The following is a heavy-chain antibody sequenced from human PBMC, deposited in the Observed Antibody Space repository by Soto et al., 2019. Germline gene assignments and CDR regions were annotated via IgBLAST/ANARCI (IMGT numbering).Heavy chain of an antibody. CDR1: GFTFSNAW. Sequence: PGGSLRLSCAASGFTFSNAWMNWVRQAPGKGLEWVGRIKSKTDGGTTDYAAPVKGRFTISRDDSKNTLYLQMNSLKTEDTAVYYCTTDNVTQIAAAPPTIGARLEAPYYYYGMDVWGQGTTVTVSS. V-gene: IGHV3-15*07. CDR3: TTDNVTQIAAAPPTIGARLEAPYYYYGMDV. CDR2: IKSKTDGGTT. J-gene: IGHJ6*02. D-gene: IGHD6-13*01.